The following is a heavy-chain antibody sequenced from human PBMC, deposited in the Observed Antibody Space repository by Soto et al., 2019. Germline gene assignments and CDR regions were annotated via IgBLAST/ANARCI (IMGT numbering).Heavy chain of an antibody. Sequence: QLQLQESGPGLVKPSETLSLTCTVSGGSIGGDSWSWIRQSPGKGLDFIGYIYHSGSTNYNPSLTSRVTISMDTSKNQFSLRLSSVTAADTAVYYCARAGIVQVSYAMDVWGQGTTVTVSS. D-gene: IGHD2-8*01. V-gene: IGHV4-59*01. CDR3: ARAGIVQVSYAMDV. CDR2: IYHSGST. J-gene: IGHJ6*02. CDR1: GGSIGGDS.